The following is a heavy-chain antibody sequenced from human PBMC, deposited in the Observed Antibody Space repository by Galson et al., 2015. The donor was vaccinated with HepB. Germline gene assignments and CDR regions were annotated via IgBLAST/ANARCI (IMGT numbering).Heavy chain of an antibody. D-gene: IGHD3-22*01. CDR3: ATGYYDSSGYSFDTFDI. CDR1: GGTFSSYA. V-gene: IGHV1-69*13. Sequence: SVKVSCKASGGTFSSYAISWVRQAPGQGLEWMGGIIPIFGTANYAQKFQGRVTITADESTSTAYMELSSLRSEDTAVYYCATGYYDSSGYSFDTFDIWGQGTMVTVSS. CDR2: IIPIFGTA. J-gene: IGHJ3*02.